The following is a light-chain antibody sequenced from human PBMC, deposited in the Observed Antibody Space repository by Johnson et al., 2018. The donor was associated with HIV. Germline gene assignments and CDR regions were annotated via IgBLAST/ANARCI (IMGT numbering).Light chain of an antibody. CDR2: DTD. V-gene: IGLV1-51*01. CDR3: GTWDSRLNVYL. CDR1: SSNIGNNS. J-gene: IGLJ1*01. Sequence: QSVLTQPPSVSAAPGQTVTIPCSGNSSNIGNNSVSWCQRLPGTAPKLLIHDTDERPPGITDRFSGSKSGTSATLGITGLLTGDEAAYYCGTWDSRLNVYLFGTGTKVTVL.